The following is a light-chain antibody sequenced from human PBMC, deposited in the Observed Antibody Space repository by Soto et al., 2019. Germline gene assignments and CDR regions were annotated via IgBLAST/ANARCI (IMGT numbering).Light chain of an antibody. Sequence: AIRITQSPASLSASPGYRATITSRASQGISSYLAWYQQKPGKAPNLLIYAASTLQSGVPSRFSGGGSGTDFTPTISRLQPEDFVTYDCQQYYSHPWTVGQGTKVEIK. CDR3: QQYYSHPWT. CDR1: QGISSY. CDR2: AAS. V-gene: IGKV1-8*01. J-gene: IGKJ1*01.